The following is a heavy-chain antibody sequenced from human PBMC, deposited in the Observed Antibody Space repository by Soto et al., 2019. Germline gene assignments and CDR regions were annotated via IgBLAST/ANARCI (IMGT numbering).Heavy chain of an antibody. CDR1: GYTFTTYG. CDR3: AREGSGPYYYSGMDG. D-gene: IGHD6-25*01. Sequence: QVQLVQSGDEVKKPGASVKVSCKASGYTFTTYGISWVRQAPGQGLEWMGWISAYNGDTKYAQNVQDRVSMTTDTPTSTAYRGLRSLRSDDTAVYYCAREGSGPYYYSGMDGWGQGTTVTVSS. V-gene: IGHV1-18*01. J-gene: IGHJ6*01. CDR2: ISAYNGDT.